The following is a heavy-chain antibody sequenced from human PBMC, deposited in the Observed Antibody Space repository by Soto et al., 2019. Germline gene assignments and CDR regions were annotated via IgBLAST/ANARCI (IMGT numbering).Heavy chain of an antibody. CDR3: AREYSSSSSLDY. J-gene: IGHJ4*02. CDR1: GYTFTSYG. CDR2: ISPYSGNT. V-gene: IGHV1-18*01. Sequence: ASVKVSCKASGYTFTSYGISWVRQAPGQGLEWMGWISPYSGNTNYAQKLQGTVTMTTDTSISTAYMELSRLRSDDTAVYYCAREYSSSSSLDYWGQGTLVTVSS. D-gene: IGHD6-6*01.